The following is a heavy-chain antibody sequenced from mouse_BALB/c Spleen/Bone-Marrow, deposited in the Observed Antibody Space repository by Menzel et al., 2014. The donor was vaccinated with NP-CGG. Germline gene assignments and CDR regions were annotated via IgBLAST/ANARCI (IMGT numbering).Heavy chain of an antibody. V-gene: IGHV14-3*02. J-gene: IGHJ2*01. CDR1: CFNIKDTY. Sequence: EVKLVESGAELVKPGASVKLSCTASCFNIKDTYMHWVKQRPEQGLEWIGRIGPANGNTKYDPKFQGKATITADTSSNTAYLQLSSLSSEDTAVYYCASGLRYFDYWGQGTTLTVSS. CDR2: IGPANGNT. CDR3: ASGLRYFDY. D-gene: IGHD2-2*01.